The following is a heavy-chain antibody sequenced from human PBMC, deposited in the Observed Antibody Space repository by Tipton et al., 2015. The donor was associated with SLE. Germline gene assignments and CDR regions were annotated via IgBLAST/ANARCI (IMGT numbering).Heavy chain of an antibody. CDR1: GFTFSSFG. CDR3: AKDGGQQLVT. D-gene: IGHD6-13*01. J-gene: IGHJ5*02. CDR2: IRYDGSDK. V-gene: IGHV3-30*02. Sequence: SLRLSCAASGFTFSSFGMHWVRQAPDKGLEWVAFIRYDGSDKYYADSVKGRFTISRDNSKNTMYLQMNSLRAEDTAVYYCAKDGGQQLVTWGQGTLVNVSS.